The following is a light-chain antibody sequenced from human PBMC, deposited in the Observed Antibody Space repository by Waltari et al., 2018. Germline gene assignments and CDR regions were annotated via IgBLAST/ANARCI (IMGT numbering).Light chain of an antibody. CDR2: DVS. Sequence: QSALTQPASVSGSPGHSITISCTGTSSDVGGYDYVSWYQQHPGKAPQLMIYDVSNRPSGVSNRFSGSKSGNTASLTISGLQAEDEADYYCNSYTSSSTLVFGGGTKLTVL. CDR3: NSYTSSSTLV. V-gene: IGLV2-14*03. J-gene: IGLJ2*01. CDR1: SSDVGGYDY.